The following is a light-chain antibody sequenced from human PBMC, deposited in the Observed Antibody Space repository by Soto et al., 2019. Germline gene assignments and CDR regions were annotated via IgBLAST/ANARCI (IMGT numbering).Light chain of an antibody. CDR2: WAS. CDR3: QQYYSTLAPT. J-gene: IGKJ4*01. V-gene: IGKV4-1*01. CDR1: QNILFADNNKNY. Sequence: DIVMTQSPDFLAVSLGERATINCKSSQNILFADNNKNYLAWYQQKPGQPPKVLFYWASTRESGVPARFSGSGSGTDFTLTISGLQAEDVAIYYGQQYYSTLAPTFGGGTKVEIK.